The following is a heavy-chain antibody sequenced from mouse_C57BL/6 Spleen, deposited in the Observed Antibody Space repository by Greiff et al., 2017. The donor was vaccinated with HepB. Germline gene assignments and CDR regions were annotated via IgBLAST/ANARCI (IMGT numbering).Heavy chain of an antibody. D-gene: IGHD1-1*01. CDR3: ARNYYGSRGYFDY. CDR1: GYTFTSYW. J-gene: IGHJ2*01. V-gene: IGHV1-55*01. CDR2: IYPGSGST. Sequence: QVQLQQPGAELVKPGASVKMSCKASGYTFTSYWITWVKQRPGQGLEWIGDIYPGSGSTNYNEKFKSKATLTVDTSSSTTYMQLSSLTSEDSAVYYSARNYYGSRGYFDYWGQGTTLTVSS.